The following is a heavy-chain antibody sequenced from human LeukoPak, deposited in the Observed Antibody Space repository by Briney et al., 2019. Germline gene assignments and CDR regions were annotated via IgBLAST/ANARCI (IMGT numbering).Heavy chain of an antibody. J-gene: IGHJ4*02. D-gene: IGHD3-10*01. CDR3: ARDPRGSEYSHFDS. V-gene: IGHV3-7*01. CDR2: IKQDGNEN. CDR1: GFSFSSSY. Sequence: GGSLRLSCVASGFSFSSSYMSWVRQAPGKGLEWVANIKQDGNENHYVDSVKSRFTISRDNAKSSLYLQMNSLRAEDTAVYYCARDPRGSEYSHFDSWGQGTLVTVSS.